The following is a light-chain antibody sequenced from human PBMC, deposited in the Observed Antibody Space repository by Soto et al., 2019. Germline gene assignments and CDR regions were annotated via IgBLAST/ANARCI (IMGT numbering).Light chain of an antibody. V-gene: IGLV2-14*01. J-gene: IGLJ3*02. Sequence: QSALTQPASVSGSPGQSITISCTGTSSDVGGYNYVSWYQQHPGKAPKLMIYDVTNRPSGVSNRFSGSKSGNTASLTISVLQTEDEAEYYCSSYTSTGTSAVVFGGGTKLTVL. CDR3: SSYTSTGTSAVV. CDR2: DVT. CDR1: SSDVGGYNY.